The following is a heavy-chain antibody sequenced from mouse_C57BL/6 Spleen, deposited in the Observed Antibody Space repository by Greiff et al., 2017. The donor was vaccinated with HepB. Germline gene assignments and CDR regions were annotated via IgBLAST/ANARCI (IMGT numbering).Heavy chain of an antibody. D-gene: IGHD2-2*01. CDR3: ARRRLTMVTLFDY. Sequence: VQLQQPGAELVKPGASVKLSCKASGYTFTSYWMHWVKQRPGQGLEWIGMIHPNSGSTNYNEKFKSKATLTVDKSSSTAYMQLSSLTSEDSAVYYCARRRLTMVTLFDYWGQGTTLTVSS. V-gene: IGHV1-64*01. J-gene: IGHJ2*01. CDR1: GYTFTSYW. CDR2: IHPNSGST.